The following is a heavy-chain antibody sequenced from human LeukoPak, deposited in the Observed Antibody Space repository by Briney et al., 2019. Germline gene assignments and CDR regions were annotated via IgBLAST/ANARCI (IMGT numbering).Heavy chain of an antibody. J-gene: IGHJ5*02. CDR1: GYSISSGYY. V-gene: IGHV4-38-2*02. CDR2: IYHSGST. CDR3: ARGGPARSWYEHPSRDNWFDP. Sequence: SETLSLTCTVSGYSISSGYYWGWIRQPPGKGLEWIGSIYHSGSTYYNPSLKSRVTISVDTSKNQFSLKLSSVTAADTAVYYCARGGPARSWYEHPSRDNWFDPWGQGTLVTVSS. D-gene: IGHD6-13*01.